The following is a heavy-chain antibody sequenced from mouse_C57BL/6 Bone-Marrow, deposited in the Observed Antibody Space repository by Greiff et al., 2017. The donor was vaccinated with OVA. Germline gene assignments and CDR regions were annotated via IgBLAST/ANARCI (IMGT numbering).Heavy chain of an antibody. CDR3: CTTIVACEGTYWYFDV. CDR2: IYPGDGDT. CDR1: GYAFSSSW. Sequence: VQLQQSGPELVKPGASVKISCKASGYAFSSSWMNWVKQRPGKGLEWIGRIYPGDGDTNYNGKFKGKATLTADKSSSPAYMQLSSLTSEDSAVYFCCTTIVACEGTYWYFDVWGTGTTVTVSS. D-gene: IGHD1-1*01. J-gene: IGHJ1*03. V-gene: IGHV1-82*01.